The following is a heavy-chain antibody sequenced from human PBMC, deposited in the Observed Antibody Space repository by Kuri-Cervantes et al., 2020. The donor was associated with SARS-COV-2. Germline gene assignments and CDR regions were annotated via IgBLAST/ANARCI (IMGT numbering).Heavy chain of an antibody. CDR2: MNPNSGNT. D-gene: IGHD3-22*01. V-gene: IGHV1-8*01. Sequence: ASVKVSCKASGYTFTNNDIHWVRQATGQGLEWMGWMNPNSGNTGYAQKFQGRLTMTSDTSIDTAYMELSSLRSDDTAVYYCARELGGGYYYYWGQGTLVTVSS. CDR1: GYTFTNND. CDR3: ARELGGGYYYY. J-gene: IGHJ4*02.